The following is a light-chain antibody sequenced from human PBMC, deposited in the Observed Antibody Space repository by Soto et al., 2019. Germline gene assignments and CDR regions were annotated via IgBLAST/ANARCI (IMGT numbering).Light chain of an antibody. CDR3: QQYNTWLWT. CDR1: QSINAH. CDR2: VAS. J-gene: IGKJ1*01. V-gene: IGKV3-15*01. Sequence: EVVMTQSPATLSVSPGERVTLSCRASQSINAHLAWYQQKPGQAPRLLIHVASTRATGIPARFSGSGFGTEFILTISRLQSEDFAVYYCQQYNTWLWTFGQGTKVE.